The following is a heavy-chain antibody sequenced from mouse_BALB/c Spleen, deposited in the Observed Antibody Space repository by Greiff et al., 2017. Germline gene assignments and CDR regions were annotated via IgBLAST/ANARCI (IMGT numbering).Heavy chain of an antibody. D-gene: IGHD2-10*02. J-gene: IGHJ3*01. V-gene: IGHV4-1*02. Sequence: VQLKESGGGLVQPGGSLKLSCAASGFDFSRYWMSWVRQAPGKGLEWIGEINPDSSTINYTPSLKDKFIISRDNAKNTLYLQMSKVRSEDTALYYCARRGYGNYVSFAYWGQGTLVTVSA. CDR1: GFDFSRYW. CDR3: ARRGYGNYVSFAY. CDR2: INPDSSTI.